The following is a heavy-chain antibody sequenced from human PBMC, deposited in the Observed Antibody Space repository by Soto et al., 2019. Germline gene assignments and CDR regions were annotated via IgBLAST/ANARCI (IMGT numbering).Heavy chain of an antibody. CDR3: VRDRGGFES. CDR1: GFTISSYA. Sequence: EVQLVESGGGLVQPGGSLRLSCSASGFTISSYAMHWVRQAPGKGLESVSVNYSKGGSTHYADSVRGRFTISTDNSKNTLNLQMSSLRAEDTAVYYCVRDRGGFESWGQGTLVTVSS. J-gene: IGHJ4*02. CDR2: NYSKGGST. V-gene: IGHV3-64D*08. D-gene: IGHD3-16*01.